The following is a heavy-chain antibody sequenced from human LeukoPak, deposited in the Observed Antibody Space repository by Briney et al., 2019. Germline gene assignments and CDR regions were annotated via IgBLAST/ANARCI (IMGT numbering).Heavy chain of an antibody. CDR2: IDGGGGGR. Sequence: GGSLRLSCAASGFTFNNAVMSWVRQAPGKGLEWVAAIDGGGGGRDYADSVKGRFTISRDNSKNTSFLQMNSLRADDTAIYYCARRVEGTKDYWGQGTQVTVSS. V-gene: IGHV3-23*01. J-gene: IGHJ4*02. CDR3: ARRVEGTKDY. CDR1: GFTFNNAV.